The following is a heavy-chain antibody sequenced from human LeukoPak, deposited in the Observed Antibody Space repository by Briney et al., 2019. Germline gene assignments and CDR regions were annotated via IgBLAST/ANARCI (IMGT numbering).Heavy chain of an antibody. CDR2: ISYDGSNK. D-gene: IGHD2-15*01. CDR1: GFTFSSYG. CDR3: AKPLRRGGSRQNFDY. V-gene: IGHV3-30*18. Sequence: QPGGSLRLSCAASGFTFSSYGMHWVRQAPGKGLEWVAVISYDGSNKYYADSVKGRFTISRDNSKNTLYLQMNSLRAEDTAVYYCAKPLRRGGSRQNFDYWGQGTLVTVSS. J-gene: IGHJ4*02.